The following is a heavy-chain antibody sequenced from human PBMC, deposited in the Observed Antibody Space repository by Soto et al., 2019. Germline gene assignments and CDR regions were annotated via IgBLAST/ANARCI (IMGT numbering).Heavy chain of an antibody. Sequence: PGGSLRLSCAASGFTFSNAWMSWVRQAPGKGLEWVGRIKSKTDGGTTDYAAPVKGRFTISRDDSKNTLFLQMNSLKTEDTAVYYCTTEAQDVVVIATPNDAFDIWGQGTMVTVSS. CDR1: GFTFSNAW. V-gene: IGHV3-15*01. CDR2: IKSKTDGGTT. D-gene: IGHD2-21*01. J-gene: IGHJ3*02. CDR3: TTEAQDVVVIATPNDAFDI.